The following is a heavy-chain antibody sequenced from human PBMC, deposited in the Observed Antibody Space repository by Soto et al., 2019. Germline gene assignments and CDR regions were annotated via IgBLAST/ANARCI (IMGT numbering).Heavy chain of an antibody. J-gene: IGHJ4*02. CDR2: LNPNNGDT. CDR1: GYTFTGYY. V-gene: IGHV1-2*02. Sequence: ASVKVSCKASGYTFTGYYIHWVRQAPGQGLEWMGWLNPNNGDTNYAQKVQGRVSMTRDTSTSTAYMELSSLRFDDTAVYYCARHSGYDYVFDYWGQGTRVTASS. D-gene: IGHD5-12*01. CDR3: ARHSGYDYVFDY.